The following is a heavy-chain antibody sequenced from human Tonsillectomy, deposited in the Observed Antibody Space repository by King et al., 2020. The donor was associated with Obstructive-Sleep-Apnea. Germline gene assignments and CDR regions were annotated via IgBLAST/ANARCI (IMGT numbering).Heavy chain of an antibody. J-gene: IGHJ5*02. V-gene: IGHV3-21*01. CDR3: AGGLRADDCSGGSCYGDRWFDP. Sequence: VQLVESGGGLVKPGGSLRLSCAASGFTFSSYSMNWVRQAPGKGLEWVSSISSSSSYIYYADSVKGRFTISRDNAKNSLYLQMNSLRAEDTAVYYCAGGLRADDCSGGSCYGDRWFDPCGHGTLVTVSS. D-gene: IGHD2-15*01. CDR1: GFTFSSYS. CDR2: ISSSSSYI.